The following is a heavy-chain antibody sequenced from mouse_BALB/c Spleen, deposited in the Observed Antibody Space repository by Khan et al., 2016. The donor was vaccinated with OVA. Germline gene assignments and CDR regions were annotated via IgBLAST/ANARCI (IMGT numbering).Heavy chain of an antibody. CDR3: ARDAGRY. CDR2: INPKNGVT. Sequence: EVQLQQSGPELVKPGASVKISCKTSGYTFTEYTLHWVKQSHGKSLEWIGVINPKNGVTSYNQKFKGKATLTVDKSSNTAYMEFRSLTSEDSAGYYWARDAGRYWGQGTSVTVSS. V-gene: IGHV1-26*01. J-gene: IGHJ4*01. D-gene: IGHD3-3*01. CDR1: GYTFTEYT.